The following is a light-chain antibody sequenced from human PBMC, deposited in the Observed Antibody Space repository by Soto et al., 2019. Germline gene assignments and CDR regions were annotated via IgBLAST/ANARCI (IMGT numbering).Light chain of an antibody. CDR1: QSVTSN. J-gene: IGKJ1*01. V-gene: IGKV3-15*01. CDR2: DTS. Sequence: EIVMTQSPATVSVSPGERATLSCRASQSVTSNLAWYEQRPGQAPRLLIYDTSTRATGIPARFSGSGSGTEFTLTISSLQPDDFATYYCQHYNSYSEAFGQGTKVDIK. CDR3: QHYNSYSEA.